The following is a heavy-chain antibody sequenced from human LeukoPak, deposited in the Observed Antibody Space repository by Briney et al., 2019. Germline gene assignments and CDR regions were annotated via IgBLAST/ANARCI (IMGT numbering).Heavy chain of an antibody. V-gene: IGHV1-58*02. CDR1: GFNLIGSA. J-gene: IGHJ4*02. D-gene: IGHD4-17*01. CDR3: AAAPRLTTVIDF. CDR2: IVVGSGKT. Sequence: SVKVSCKTSGFNLIGSAMQWVRQARGQRREWIGWIVVGSGKTKYAQKFQDRVTLTRDMSTSTAYMFLSDLRSEDTAIYYCAAAPRLTTVIDFWGQGTLVTVSS.